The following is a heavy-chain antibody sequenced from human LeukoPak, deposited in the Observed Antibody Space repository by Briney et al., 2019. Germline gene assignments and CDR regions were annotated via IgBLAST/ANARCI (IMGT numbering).Heavy chain of an antibody. Sequence: ASVKVSCKSAGSTFTSYGISWVRQAPGQGLEWVGIINPSGGSTSYAQTFQGRGSMTRDTSTSTVYMELSSLKSEDTAVYYCARTGIAAAGYFDYWGQGTLVTVSP. D-gene: IGHD6-13*01. J-gene: IGHJ4*02. CDR3: ARTGIAAAGYFDY. V-gene: IGHV1-46*01. CDR1: GSTFTSYG. CDR2: INPSGGST.